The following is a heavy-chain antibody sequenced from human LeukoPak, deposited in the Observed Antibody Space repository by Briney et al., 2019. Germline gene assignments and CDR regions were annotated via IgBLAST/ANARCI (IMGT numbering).Heavy chain of an antibody. CDR3: AKDNWVGEFPS. D-gene: IGHD3-10*01. CDR1: GFTFSSYA. CDR2: ISGSGGST. Sequence: RGSLRLSCAASGFTFSSYAMSWVRQAPGKGLEWVSAISGSGGSTYYADSVKGRFTSSRDNSKNTLYLQMNSLRAEDTAVYYCAKDNWVGEFPSWGQGTLVTVSS. V-gene: IGHV3-23*01. J-gene: IGHJ4*02.